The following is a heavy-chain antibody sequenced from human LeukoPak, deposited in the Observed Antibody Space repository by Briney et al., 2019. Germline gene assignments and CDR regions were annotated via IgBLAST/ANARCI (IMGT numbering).Heavy chain of an antibody. CDR2: ISSSRSTI. CDR3: VRDSQDYSNNYYYYYGMDV. J-gene: IGHJ6*02. Sequence: PGGSLRLSCAGSGFTFNTYSMNWVRQAPGKGLEWVSYISSSRSTIYYADSVKGRFTVSRDNSKNSLFLQMNTLRDEDTAVYYCVRDSQDYSNNYYYYYGMDVWGQGTTVTVSS. CDR1: GFTFNTYS. D-gene: IGHD4-11*01. V-gene: IGHV3-48*02.